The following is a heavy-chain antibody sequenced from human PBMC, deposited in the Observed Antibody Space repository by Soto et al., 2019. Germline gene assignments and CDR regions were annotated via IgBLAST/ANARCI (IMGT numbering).Heavy chain of an antibody. CDR3: ARDIVVGTPAIPLPFSPSDGMDV. J-gene: IGHJ6*02. Sequence: ASVKVSCKASGYNFTNYGISWVRQAPGQGLQWMGWISGYNGNTHDAHKFQGRVTLTTDTSTATAYIELRSLRSDDTAVYYCARDIVVGTPAIPLPFSPSDGMDVWGQGTTVTVSS. CDR2: ISGYNGNT. V-gene: IGHV1-18*04. CDR1: GYNFTNYG. D-gene: IGHD2-2*02.